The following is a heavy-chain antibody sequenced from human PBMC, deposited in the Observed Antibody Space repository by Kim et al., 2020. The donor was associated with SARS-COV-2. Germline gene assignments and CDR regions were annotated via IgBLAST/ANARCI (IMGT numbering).Heavy chain of an antibody. D-gene: IGHD2-15*01. J-gene: IGHJ3*02. V-gene: IGHV1-3*01. CDR3: ARDPCSGGTCYSQPFDI. CDR2: INAGNGNT. CDR1: GYTVTSYA. Sequence: ASVKVSCKASGYTVTSYAMHWVRQAPGQRLEWMGWINAGNGNTKYSQKFQGRVTNTRDTSATTAYMELSSLTSEDTAVYYCARDPCSGGTCYSQPFDIWGQGTVVTVSS.